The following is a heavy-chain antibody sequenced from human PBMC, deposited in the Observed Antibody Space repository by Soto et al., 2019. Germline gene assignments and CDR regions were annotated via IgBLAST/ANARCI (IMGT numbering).Heavy chain of an antibody. CDR2: ITPFFDTP. D-gene: IGHD2-21*02. Sequence: QVHLLQSGAEVKKPGSSVKVSCKASGGTFSNDAVSWLHQAPGQGLEWMGGITPFFDTPSYAQRFQGRITISADTSTTTVYMELRGLRFEDTAIYYCAREVVTETTLGYFDYWGQGTLVTVSS. CDR1: GGTFSNDA. CDR3: AREVVTETTLGYFDY. J-gene: IGHJ4*02. V-gene: IGHV1-69*06.